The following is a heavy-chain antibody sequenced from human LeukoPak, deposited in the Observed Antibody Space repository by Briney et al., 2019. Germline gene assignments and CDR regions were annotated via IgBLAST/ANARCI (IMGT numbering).Heavy chain of an antibody. CDR3: ARAPRATMIARVWDMDV. CDR2: INTNTGNP. CDR1: GYTFTSYA. Sequence: ASVKVSCKASGYTFTSYAMNWVRQAPGQGLEWMGWINTNTGNPTYAQGFTGRFVFSLDTSVSTAYLQISSLKAEDTAAYYCARAPRATMIARVWDMDVWGKGTTVTASS. J-gene: IGHJ6*03. D-gene: IGHD3-22*01. V-gene: IGHV7-4-1*02.